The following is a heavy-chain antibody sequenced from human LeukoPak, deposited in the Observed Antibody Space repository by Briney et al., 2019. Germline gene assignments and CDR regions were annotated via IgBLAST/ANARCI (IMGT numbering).Heavy chain of an antibody. CDR1: GFTFSSYS. J-gene: IGHJ6*02. Sequence: PGGSLRLSCAASGFTFSSYSMDRVRQAPGKGLEWISYISSSGGTIYYADSVKGRFTISRDNAKNSLYLQMNSLRDEDTAVYYCAKGALIAAAGTDYYYGMDVWGQGTTVTVSS. CDR3: AKGALIAAAGTDYYYGMDV. CDR2: ISSSGGTI. D-gene: IGHD6-13*01. V-gene: IGHV3-48*02.